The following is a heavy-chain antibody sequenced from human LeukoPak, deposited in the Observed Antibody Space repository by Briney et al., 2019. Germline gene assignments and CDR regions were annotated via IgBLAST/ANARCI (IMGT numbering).Heavy chain of an antibody. CDR3: ARDSPYYYDSSDPGGIDY. D-gene: IGHD3-22*01. V-gene: IGHV1-69*04. CDR2: IIPILGIA. CDR1: GGTFSSYT. Sequence: SVKVSCKASGGTFSSYTISWVRQAPGQGLEWMGRIIPILGIANYAQKFQGGVTITADKSTSTAYMELSSLRSEDTAVYYCARDSPYYYDSSDPGGIDYWGQGTLVTVSS. J-gene: IGHJ4*02.